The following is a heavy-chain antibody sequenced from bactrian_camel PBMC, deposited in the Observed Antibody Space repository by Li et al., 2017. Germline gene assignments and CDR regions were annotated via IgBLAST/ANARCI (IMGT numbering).Heavy chain of an antibody. CDR3: AAGPTAWGGYCFNARGFDFRY. V-gene: IGHV3S53*01. D-gene: IGHD2*01. J-gene: IGHJ6*01. CDR1: GYTDCM. Sequence: HVQLVESGGGSVQAGGSLRLSCSASGYTDCMGWFREAPGKEREGIAVTDNIGDTSYADSVEGRFTVSEDIAKKTVYLQMHDLRPDDTAMYYCAAGPTAWGGYCFNARGFDFRYWGQGTQVTV. CDR2: TDNIGDT.